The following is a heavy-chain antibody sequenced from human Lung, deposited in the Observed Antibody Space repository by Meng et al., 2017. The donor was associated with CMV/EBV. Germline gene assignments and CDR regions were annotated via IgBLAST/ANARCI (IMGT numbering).Heavy chain of an antibody. CDR2: IISEADGGTT. CDR1: GFTFSNAC. D-gene: IGHD3-22*01. CDR3: ATDLYYDDSGLRDY. Sequence: GFTFSNACVRWVRKATGKGMEWVGRIISEADGGTTKHDEPVKGRFTISRDDSKNTLYLQMNSLKTEDTAMYYCATDLYYDDSGLRDYWGRGTLVTVSS. J-gene: IGHJ4*02. V-gene: IGHV3-15*01.